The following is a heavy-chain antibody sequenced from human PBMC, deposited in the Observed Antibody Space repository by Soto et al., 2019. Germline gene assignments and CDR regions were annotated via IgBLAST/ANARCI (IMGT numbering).Heavy chain of an antibody. CDR3: ARDGSITIFGVATGGWFDP. J-gene: IGHJ5*02. Sequence: QVQLVQSGAEVKKPGASVKVSSKASGYTFTSYGISWVRQAPGQGLEWMGWISAYNGNTNYAQKLQGRVTMTTDTSTSTAYMELRGLRSDDTAVYYCARDGSITIFGVATGGWFDPWGQGTLVTVSS. V-gene: IGHV1-18*01. CDR2: ISAYNGNT. D-gene: IGHD3-3*01. CDR1: GYTFTSYG.